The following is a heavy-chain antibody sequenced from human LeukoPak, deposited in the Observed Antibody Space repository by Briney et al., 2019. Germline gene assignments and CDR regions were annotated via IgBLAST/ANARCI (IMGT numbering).Heavy chain of an antibody. Sequence: SETLSLTCTVSGYSISSGYYWGWIRQPPGKGLEWIGSIYHSGSTYYNPSLKSRVTTSVDTSKNQFSLKLSSVTAADTAVYYCARDGNSGTDAFDIWGQGTMVTVSS. CDR3: ARDGNSGTDAFDI. D-gene: IGHD1-26*01. V-gene: IGHV4-38-2*02. CDR1: GYSISSGYY. J-gene: IGHJ3*02. CDR2: IYHSGST.